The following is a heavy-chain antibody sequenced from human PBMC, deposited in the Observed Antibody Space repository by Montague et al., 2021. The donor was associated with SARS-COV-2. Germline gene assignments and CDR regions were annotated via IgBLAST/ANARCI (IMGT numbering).Heavy chain of an antibody. V-gene: IGHV4-59*01. CDR2: TYNSGST. D-gene: IGHD6-13*01. Sequence: SETLSLTCTVSGGSISRYSWTWIRQPPGKGLEWIGYTYNSGSTNYNPSLTSRVTISVDTSKNRFSLKLSSVAAADTAVYYCARVGRGSSWYEVAFDIWGQGTMVTVSS. J-gene: IGHJ3*02. CDR1: GGSISRYS. CDR3: ARVGRGSSWYEVAFDI.